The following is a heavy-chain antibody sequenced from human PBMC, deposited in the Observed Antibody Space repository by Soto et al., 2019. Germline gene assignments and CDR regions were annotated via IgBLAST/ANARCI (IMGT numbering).Heavy chain of an antibody. CDR2: INPSGGST. J-gene: IGHJ5*02. CDR3: ARGRAVAGTEPWCDP. CDR1: GYTFTSYY. D-gene: IGHD6-19*01. V-gene: IGHV1-46*01. Sequence: ASVKVSCKASGYTFTSYYMHCVRQAPGQGLEWMGIINPSGGSTSYAQKFQGRVTMTRDTSTSTVYMELSSLRSEDTAGYYCARGRAVAGTEPWCDPRAQRTLVTVSS.